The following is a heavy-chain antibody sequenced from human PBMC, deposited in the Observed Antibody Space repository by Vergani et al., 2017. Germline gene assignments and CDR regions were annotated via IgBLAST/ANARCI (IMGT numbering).Heavy chain of an antibody. V-gene: IGHV1-46*03. CDR3: AIGPHDGYKY. D-gene: IGHD5-24*01. Sequence: QVQLVQSGAEVKKPGASVKVSCKASGYTFTSYYMHWVRQAPGQGLEWMGIINPSGGSTSYAQKFQGRVTMTRDTPTSTGYSELSSLRSEDTAVYYCAIGPHDGYKYWGQGTLVTVSS. CDR2: INPSGGST. CDR1: GYTFTSYY. J-gene: IGHJ4*02.